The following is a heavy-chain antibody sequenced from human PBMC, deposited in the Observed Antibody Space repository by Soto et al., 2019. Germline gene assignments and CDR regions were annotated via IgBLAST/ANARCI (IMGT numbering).Heavy chain of an antibody. V-gene: IGHV1-46*01. D-gene: IGHD2-15*01. Sequence: ASVKVSCKXSGYTFTSYYMHWVRQAPGQGLEWMGIINPSGGSTSYAQKFQGRVTMTRDTSTSTVYMELSSLRSEDTAVYYCARDQSSGGSCYSCYYGMDVWGQGTTVTVSS. CDR3: ARDQSSGGSCYSCYYGMDV. CDR2: INPSGGST. J-gene: IGHJ6*02. CDR1: GYTFTSYY.